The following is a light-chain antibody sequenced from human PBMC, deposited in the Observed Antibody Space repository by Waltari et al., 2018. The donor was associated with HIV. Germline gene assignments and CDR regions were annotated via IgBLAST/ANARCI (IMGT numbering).Light chain of an antibody. CDR1: TSNVGRPS. J-gene: IGLJ3*02. V-gene: IGLV1-47*01. CDR2: DND. CDR3: SAWDDSLSVVV. Sequence: QSVLTQPPSASGTPGQGVTISCSGITSNVGRPSVCWYRQLPGTAPKLLIYDNDKRPSGVSARFSGSKSGTSASLAISGLRSDDEADYYCSAWDDSLSVVVFGGGTKLTVL.